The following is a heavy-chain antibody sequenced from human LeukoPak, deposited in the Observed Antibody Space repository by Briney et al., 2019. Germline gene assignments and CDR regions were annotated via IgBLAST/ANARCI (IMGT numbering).Heavy chain of an antibody. CDR2: ISSSSSYI. J-gene: IGHJ3*02. CDR3: ARDGATTVTTYWDGDDAFDI. V-gene: IGHV3-21*01. D-gene: IGHD4-17*01. Sequence: PGGSLRLSCSASGFSFRGYSMNWVRQAPGKGLEWVSSISSSSSYIYYADSVKGRFTISRDNAKNSLYLQMNSLRAEDTAVYYCARDGATTVTTYWDGDDAFDIWGQGTMVTVSS. CDR1: GFSFRGYS.